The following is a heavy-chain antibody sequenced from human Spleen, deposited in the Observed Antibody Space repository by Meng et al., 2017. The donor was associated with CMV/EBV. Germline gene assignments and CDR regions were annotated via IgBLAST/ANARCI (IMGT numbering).Heavy chain of an antibody. J-gene: IGHJ6*02. D-gene: IGHD3-16*01. Sequence: GGSLRLSCAASGFTFSSYGMHWVRQAPGKGLEWVAFIRYDGSNKYYADSVKGRFTISRDNSKNTLYLQMNSLRAEDTAVYYCARGNRGGYYYYYGMDVWGQGTTVTVSS. CDR3: ARGNRGGYYYYYGMDV. CDR1: GFTFSSYG. CDR2: IRYDGSNK. V-gene: IGHV3-30*02.